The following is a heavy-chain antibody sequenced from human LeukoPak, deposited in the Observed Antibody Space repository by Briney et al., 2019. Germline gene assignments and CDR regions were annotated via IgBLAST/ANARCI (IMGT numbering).Heavy chain of an antibody. CDR2: IRYDGSNK. CDR1: GFTFSIYG. CDR3: ARGGIRSSSFCFDY. Sequence: GGSLRLSCAASGFTFSIYGMHCVRQPPGKGLEGVAFIRYDGSNKYYVDSVKGRFTISRDNAKNSLYLQMNSLRAEDTAVYYCARGGIRSSSFCFDYWGQGTLVTVSS. J-gene: IGHJ4*02. V-gene: IGHV3-30*02. D-gene: IGHD6-13*01.